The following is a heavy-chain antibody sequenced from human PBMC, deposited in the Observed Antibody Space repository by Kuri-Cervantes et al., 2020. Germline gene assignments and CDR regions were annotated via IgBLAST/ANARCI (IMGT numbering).Heavy chain of an antibody. Sequence: ASVKVSCKASGYTFTSYAMHWVRQAPGQRLEWMGWINAGNGNTKYSQKFQGRVTITRDTSASTAYMELSSLRSEDTAVYYCASEQLDQTLDYYYMDVRGKGTTVTVSS. D-gene: IGHD6-6*01. CDR3: ASEQLDQTLDYYYMDV. CDR2: INAGNGNT. CDR1: GYTFTSYA. J-gene: IGHJ6*03. V-gene: IGHV1-3*01.